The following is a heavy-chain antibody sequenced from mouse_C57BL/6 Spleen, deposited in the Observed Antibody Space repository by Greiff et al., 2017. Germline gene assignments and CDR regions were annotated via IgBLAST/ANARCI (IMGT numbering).Heavy chain of an antibody. CDR1: GYTFTSYW. CDR2: IDPSDSYT. D-gene: IGHD1-1*01. CDR3: ARGITTVVATRYFDV. J-gene: IGHJ1*03. Sequence: QQSCKASGYTFTSYWMQWVKQRPGQGLEWIGEIDPSDSYTNYNQKFKGKATLTVDTSSSTAYMQLSSLTSEDSAVYYCARGITTVVATRYFDVWGTGTTVTVSS. V-gene: IGHV1-50*01.